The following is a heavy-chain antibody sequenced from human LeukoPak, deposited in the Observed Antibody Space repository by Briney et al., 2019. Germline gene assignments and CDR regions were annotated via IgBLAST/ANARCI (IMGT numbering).Heavy chain of an antibody. D-gene: IGHD1-26*01. J-gene: IGHJ5*02. CDR3: ASTSGTYHFDP. CDR1: GFTVSSTY. CDR2: IESGGRT. Sequence: GGSLRLSCAASGFTVSSTYMSWVRQAPGKGLEWVSVIESGGRTYYADSVKGRFTISRDSSKNTLYLQMNSLRVEDTAVYYCASTSGTYHFDPWGQGTLVTVSS. V-gene: IGHV3-66*01.